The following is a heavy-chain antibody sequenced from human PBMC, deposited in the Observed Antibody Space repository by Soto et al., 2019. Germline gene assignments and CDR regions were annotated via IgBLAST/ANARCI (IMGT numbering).Heavy chain of an antibody. Sequence: SETLSLTCFVSGGSISGYYGSWVRQPPGKGLEWIGYIYCSGSTTYNSSLKGRVTMSVDTSKNQFSLELSSVTAADTAVYYCARRRYADWAFDYWGQGTLVTVSS. V-gene: IGHV4-59*08. D-gene: IGHD3-9*01. CDR2: IYCSGST. J-gene: IGHJ4*02. CDR1: GGSISGYY. CDR3: ARRRYADWAFDY.